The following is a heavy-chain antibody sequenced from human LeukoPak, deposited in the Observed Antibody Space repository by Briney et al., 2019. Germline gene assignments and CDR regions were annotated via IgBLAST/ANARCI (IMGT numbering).Heavy chain of an antibody. CDR1: GFTFSDYY. J-gene: IGHJ4*02. Sequence: PGGSLRLSCAASGFTFSDYYMSWIRQAPGTGLEWVSYISSSGSTIYYADSVKGRFTISRDNAKNSLYLQMNSLRAEDTAVYYCARAEGLVVVAATIDYWGQGTLVTVSS. CDR2: ISSSGSTI. V-gene: IGHV3-11*04. CDR3: ARAEGLVVVAATIDY. D-gene: IGHD2-15*01.